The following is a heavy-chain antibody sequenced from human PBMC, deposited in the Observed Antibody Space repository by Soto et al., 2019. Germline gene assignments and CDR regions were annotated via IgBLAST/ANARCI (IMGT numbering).Heavy chain of an antibody. D-gene: IGHD3-22*01. CDR2: ISYDGSNK. V-gene: IGHV3-30-3*01. J-gene: IGHJ4*02. CDR1: GFTFSSYA. CDR3: ASGPIVVVITGVDY. Sequence: QVQLVESGGGVVQPGRSLRLSCAASGFTFSSYAMHWVRQAPGKGLEWVAVISYDGSNKYYADYVKGRFTIYRDNSKNTLYLQMNSLRAEDTAVYYCASGPIVVVITGVDYWGQGTLVTVSS.